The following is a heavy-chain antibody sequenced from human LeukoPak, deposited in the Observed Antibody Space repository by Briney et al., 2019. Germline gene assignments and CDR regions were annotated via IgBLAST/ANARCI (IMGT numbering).Heavy chain of an antibody. Sequence: SETLSLTCAVYGGSFSGYYWSWIRQPPGKGLEWIGEITHSGSTNYNPSLKSRVTISVDTSKNQFSLKLSSVTAADTAVYYCAIRGIAAAFDYWGQGTLVTVSS. CDR1: GGSFSGYY. CDR3: AIRGIAAAFDY. CDR2: ITHSGST. D-gene: IGHD6-13*01. V-gene: IGHV4-34*01. J-gene: IGHJ4*02.